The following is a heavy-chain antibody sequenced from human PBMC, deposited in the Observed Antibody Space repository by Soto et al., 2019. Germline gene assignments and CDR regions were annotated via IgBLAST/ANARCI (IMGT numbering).Heavy chain of an antibody. J-gene: IGHJ6*02. D-gene: IGHD3-3*01. V-gene: IGHV3-15*01. CDR3: TTLKTYYDFWSGYYKSDYYGMDV. Sequence: PGGSLRLSCAASVFTFSNAWMIWVRQAPGKGLEWVGRIKSKTDGGTTDYAAPVKGRFTISRDDSKNTLYLQMNSLKTEDTAVYYCTTLKTYYDFWSGYYKSDYYGMDVWGQGTTVTVSS. CDR1: VFTFSNAW. CDR2: IKSKTDGGTT.